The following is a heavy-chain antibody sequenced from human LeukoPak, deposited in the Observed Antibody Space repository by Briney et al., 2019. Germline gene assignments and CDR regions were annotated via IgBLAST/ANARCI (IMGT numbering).Heavy chain of an antibody. CDR2: FIPIFGTA. D-gene: IGHD2-8*01. Sequence: SVKVSCKASGGTFNSYAISWVRQAPGQGFEWMGGFIPIFGTANYAQKFQGRVMITADESTSTAYMDLNSLRSEDTALYYCARSPPGLIYMDVWGKGTTVSVSS. J-gene: IGHJ6*03. CDR1: GGTFNSYA. CDR3: ARSPPGLIYMDV. V-gene: IGHV1-69*13.